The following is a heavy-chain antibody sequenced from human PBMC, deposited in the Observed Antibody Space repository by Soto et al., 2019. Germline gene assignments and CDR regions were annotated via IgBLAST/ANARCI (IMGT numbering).Heavy chain of an antibody. D-gene: IGHD2-8*01. CDR1: GGTFSNYS. V-gene: IGHV1-69*01. CDR3: ARDVVLGVLDTTRGVAYFNP. CDR2: IIPIFDTT. J-gene: IGHJ5*02. Sequence: QVQLVQSGAEVKKPGSSVRVSCKASGGTFSNYSINWVRQAPGQGLEWMGGIIPIFDTTRFAQKFQGRVTITADESTITAYMQLSNLRAEDTAVYYCARDVVLGVLDTTRGVAYFNPCGQATLVTVTS.